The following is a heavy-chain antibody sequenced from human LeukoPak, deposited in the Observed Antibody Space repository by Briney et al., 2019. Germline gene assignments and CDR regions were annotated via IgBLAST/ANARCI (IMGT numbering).Heavy chain of an antibody. CDR1: GFTFSGHW. CDR3: ARNNWGIDY. D-gene: IGHD1/OR15-1a*01. V-gene: IGHV3-74*01. CDR2: DGSGT. J-gene: IGHJ4*01. Sequence: PWWSLRLSCPVSGFTFSGHWMFGVRQAPGKGLEWVSSDGSGTGYTDSVKGRFTVSRDNARNTLYLQMNSLRAEDTAIYYCARNNWGIDYWGLGTLVTVSS.